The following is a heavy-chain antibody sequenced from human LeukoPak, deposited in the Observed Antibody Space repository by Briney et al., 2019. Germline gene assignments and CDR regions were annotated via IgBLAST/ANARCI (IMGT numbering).Heavy chain of an antibody. CDR1: GGSISSYY. CDR2: IYYSGST. Sequence: SETLSLTRTVSGGSISSYYWSWIRQPPGKGLEWIGYIYYSGSTNYNPSLKSRVTISVDTSKNQFSLKLSSVTAADTAVYYCARGLNYFDYWGQGTLVTVSS. CDR3: ARGLNYFDY. V-gene: IGHV4-59*01. D-gene: IGHD3-16*01. J-gene: IGHJ4*02.